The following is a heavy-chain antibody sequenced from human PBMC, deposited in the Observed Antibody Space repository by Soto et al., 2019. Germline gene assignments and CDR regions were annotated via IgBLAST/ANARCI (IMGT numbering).Heavy chain of an antibody. CDR2: IDPSGGKT. CDR1: GYTFTRDQ. D-gene: IGHD3-10*01. CDR3: GRVMRRLLSITALDT. J-gene: IGHJ5*02. Sequence: QVQLVQSGAEVTKPGASVKVSCKASGYTFTRDQIHWVRQAPGQGLEWMGMIDPSGGKTNYAQKVQGRVTMTSDTSTSTVYMALRSLRSEDTAIYFCGRVMRRLLSITALDTLGQGTLVTVSS. V-gene: IGHV1-46*01.